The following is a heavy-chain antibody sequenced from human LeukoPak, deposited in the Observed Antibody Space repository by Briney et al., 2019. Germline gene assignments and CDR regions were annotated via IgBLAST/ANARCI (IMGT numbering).Heavy chain of an antibody. V-gene: IGHV3-74*01. Sequence: GGSLRLSCAASRFTFSSYWMHWVRQAPGKGLVWVSRINTDGSGTSYADSVKGRFTISRDNAKNTLYLQMNSLRAEDTAVYYCARGNAHAFDIWGQGKMVPASS. CDR3: ARGNAHAFDI. J-gene: IGHJ3*02. CDR1: RFTFSSYW. CDR2: INTDGSGT.